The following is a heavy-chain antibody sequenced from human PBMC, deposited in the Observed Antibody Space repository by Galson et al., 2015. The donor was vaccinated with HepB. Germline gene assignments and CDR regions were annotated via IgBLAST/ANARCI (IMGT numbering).Heavy chain of an antibody. D-gene: IGHD5-12*01. J-gene: IGHJ4*02. CDR3: ARYGLRRKGDYFDY. Sequence: LSLTCAVYGGSFSGYYWSWIRQPPGKGLEWIGEINHSGSTNYNPSLKSRVTISVDTSKNQFSLKLSSVTAADTAVYYCARYGLRRKGDYFDYWGQGTLVTVSS. CDR2: INHSGST. CDR1: GGSFSGYY. V-gene: IGHV4-34*01.